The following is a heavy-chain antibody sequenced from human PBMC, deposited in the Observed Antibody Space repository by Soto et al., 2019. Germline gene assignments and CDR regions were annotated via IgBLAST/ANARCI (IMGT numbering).Heavy chain of an antibody. CDR3: ATPGQWLELYYYYGMDV. D-gene: IGHD6-19*01. CDR2: ISGSGGST. J-gene: IGHJ6*02. Sequence: AGSLRLSCASSGFTFSRYVMSWVLQAQGKGLEWVSAISGSGGSTYYADSVKGRFTISRDNSKNTLYLQMNSLRAEDTAVYYCATPGQWLELYYYYGMDVWGQGTTVTVSS. CDR1: GFTFSRYV. V-gene: IGHV3-23*01.